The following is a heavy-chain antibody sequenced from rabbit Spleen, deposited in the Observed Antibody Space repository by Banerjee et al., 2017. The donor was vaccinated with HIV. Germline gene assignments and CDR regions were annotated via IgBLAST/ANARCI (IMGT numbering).Heavy chain of an antibody. V-gene: IGHV1S40*01. CDR2: IDIGGSAFT. CDR1: GVSFSGDSY. Sequence: QSLEESGGDLVKPGASLTLTCTASGVSFSGDSYDSYMCWVRQAPGKGLEWIACIDIGGSAFTCFASWAKGRFTISKTSSTTVTLQMTSLTAADTATYFCARDTSSSFSSYGMDLWGQGTLVTVS. CDR3: ARDTSSSFSSYGMDL. J-gene: IGHJ6*01. D-gene: IGHD1-1*01.